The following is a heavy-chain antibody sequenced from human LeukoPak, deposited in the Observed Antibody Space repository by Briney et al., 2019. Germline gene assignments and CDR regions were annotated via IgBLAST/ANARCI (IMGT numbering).Heavy chain of an antibody. CDR3: ARSLTLSSSWLNWFDP. CDR1: GYTFTSYY. CDR2: INPSGGST. J-gene: IGHJ5*02. V-gene: IGHV1-46*01. D-gene: IGHD6-13*01. Sequence: SVKVSCKASGYTFTSYYMHWVRQAPGQGLEWMGIINPSGGSTSYAQKFQGRVTMTRDTSTSTVYMELSSLRSEDTAVYYCARSLTLSSSWLNWFDPWGQGTLVTVSS.